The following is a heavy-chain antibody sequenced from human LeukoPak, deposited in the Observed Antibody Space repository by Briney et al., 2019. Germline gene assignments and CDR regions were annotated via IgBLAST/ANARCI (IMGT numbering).Heavy chain of an antibody. CDR3: ARLGGLALNY. CDR2: INHSGST. Sequence: SETLTLTCAVYGGSFSGYYWSWIRQPPGKGLEWIGEINHSGSTNYNPSLKSRVTISVDTSKNQFSPKLSSVTAADTAVYYCARLGGLALNYWGQGTLVTVSS. D-gene: IGHD3-10*01. J-gene: IGHJ4*02. CDR1: GGSFSGYY. V-gene: IGHV4-34*09.